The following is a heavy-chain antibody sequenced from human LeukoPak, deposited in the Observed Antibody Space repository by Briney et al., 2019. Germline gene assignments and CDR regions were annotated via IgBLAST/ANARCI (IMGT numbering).Heavy chain of an antibody. V-gene: IGHV4-59*01. CDR1: GGSISSYY. J-gene: IGHJ4*02. CDR3: ARLGDKSQFAFGPLLGYFDY. CDR2: IYYSGST. D-gene: IGHD3-3*02. Sequence: PSETLSLTCTVSGGSISSYYWSWIRQPPGKGLEWIGYIYYSGSTNYNPSLKSRVTISVDTSKNQFSLKLSSVTAADTAVYYCARLGDKSQFAFGPLLGYFDYWGQGTLVTVSS.